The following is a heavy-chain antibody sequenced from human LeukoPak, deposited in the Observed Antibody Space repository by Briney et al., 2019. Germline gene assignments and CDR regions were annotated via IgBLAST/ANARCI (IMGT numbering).Heavy chain of an antibody. CDR2: INAGNGNT. V-gene: IGHV1-3*01. Sequence: ASVKVSCTASGYTFTSYAMHWVRQAPGQRLEWMGWINAGNGNTKYSQKFQGRVTITRDTSASTAYMELSSLRSEDTAVYYCASAAAGTGEYFQHWGQGTLVTVSS. CDR3: ASAAAGTGEYFQH. J-gene: IGHJ1*01. CDR1: GYTFTSYA. D-gene: IGHD6-13*01.